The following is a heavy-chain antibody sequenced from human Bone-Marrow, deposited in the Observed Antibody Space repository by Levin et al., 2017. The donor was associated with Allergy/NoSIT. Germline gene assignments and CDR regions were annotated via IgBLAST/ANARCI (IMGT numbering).Heavy chain of an antibody. CDR1: GYNFATSW. V-gene: IGHV5-51*01. CDR3: ARHIKEGSERYARWFDP. Sequence: KVSCRGSGYNFATSWIGWVRQMPGKGLEWMGIIYPGNSDTRYSPSFQGQVTISADKSINTTYLQWSSLKASDTAMYYCARHIKEGSERYARWFDPWGQGTLVTVSS. J-gene: IGHJ5*02. D-gene: IGHD3-10*01. CDR2: IYPGNSDT.